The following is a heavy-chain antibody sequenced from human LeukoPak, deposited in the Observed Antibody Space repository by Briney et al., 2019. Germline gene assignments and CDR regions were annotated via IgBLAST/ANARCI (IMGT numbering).Heavy chain of an antibody. Sequence: GGSLRLSCAASGFPVSSNYMNWVRHAPGKGLEWVSGISVSGGSTYYADSVKGRFTISSDNSKKTLYLQMNSLRVEGTAVYYCAKSRNTGGRYYYFDYWGQGTLVTVSP. D-gene: IGHD1-26*01. CDR3: AKSRNTGGRYYYFDY. J-gene: IGHJ4*02. CDR2: ISVSGGST. V-gene: IGHV3-23*01. CDR1: GFPVSSNY.